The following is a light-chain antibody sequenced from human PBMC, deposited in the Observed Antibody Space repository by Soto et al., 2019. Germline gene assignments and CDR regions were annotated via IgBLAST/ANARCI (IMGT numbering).Light chain of an antibody. CDR1: TSDVGYYNY. CDR2: EVS. CDR3: SSYTTSNTIM. Sequence: QSALTQPASVSGSPGQSITISCIGTTSDVGYYNYVSWYQHHPGTAPKLVIDEVSHRPSGVSNRFSGSKSGNTASLTISGLQAEDEADYYCSSYTTSNTIMFGGGTKLTVL. V-gene: IGLV2-14*01. J-gene: IGLJ3*02.